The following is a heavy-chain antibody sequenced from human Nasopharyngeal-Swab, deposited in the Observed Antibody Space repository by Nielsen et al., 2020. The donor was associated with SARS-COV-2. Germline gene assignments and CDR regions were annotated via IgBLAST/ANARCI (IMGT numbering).Heavy chain of an antibody. Sequence: GESLKISGTASGFSFVDYAMSWFRQAPGKGLEWIAFIRSNIHGGTTEYAASVRGRFVMSRDDSKLIAYLLLNSLKTEDTGVYYCTRVLVAAGPMLDYWGQGTLVTVSS. CDR3: TRVLVAAGPMLDY. CDR2: IRSNIHGGTT. V-gene: IGHV3-49*03. D-gene: IGHD6-13*01. CDR1: GFSFVDYA. J-gene: IGHJ4*02.